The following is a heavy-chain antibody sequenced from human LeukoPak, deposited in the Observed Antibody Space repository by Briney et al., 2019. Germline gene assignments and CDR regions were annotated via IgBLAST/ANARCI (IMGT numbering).Heavy chain of an antibody. CDR1: GLNFSDYG. D-gene: IGHD6-19*01. CDR3: AVAADEDFYYGMDV. Sequence: PGGSLRLSCAASGLNFSDYGMHWVRQAPGKGLEWVAVIFYDGRNRYYADSVEGRFTISRDNSKNTLYLQMNSLRAEDTADYYCAVAADEDFYYGMDVWGQGTTVIVSS. V-gene: IGHV3-33*01. J-gene: IGHJ6*02. CDR2: IFYDGRNR.